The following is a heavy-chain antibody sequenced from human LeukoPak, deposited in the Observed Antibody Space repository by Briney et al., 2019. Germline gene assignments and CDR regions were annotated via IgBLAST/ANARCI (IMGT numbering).Heavy chain of an antibody. CDR3: ARGRGGDWTFYYYYGMDV. CDR1: GFTFSSYG. CDR2: IQHDGNNK. Sequence: PGGSLRLSCAASGFTFSSYGMHWVRQAPGKGLEWVTFIQHDGNNKYYTDSVKGRFTIPRDNSRNTLYLQMNSLRVEDTAVYYCARGRGGDWTFYYYYGMDVWGQGTTVTVSS. D-gene: IGHD2-21*02. V-gene: IGHV3-30*02. J-gene: IGHJ6*02.